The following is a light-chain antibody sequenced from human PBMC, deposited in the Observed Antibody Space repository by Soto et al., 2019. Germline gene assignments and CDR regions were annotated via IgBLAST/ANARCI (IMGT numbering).Light chain of an antibody. CDR2: GVS. J-gene: IGKJ4*01. CDR1: QSVSNSH. V-gene: IGKV3-20*01. CDR3: QQYDKSPLT. Sequence: EIVLTQSPGTLSLSPGERATLSCRASQSVSNSHLAWHQQKPGQAPRLLIFGVSSRAAGIPDRFSGSGSRTAFTLTIARLEPEDYAVYYCQQYDKSPLTFGGGTKVEIK.